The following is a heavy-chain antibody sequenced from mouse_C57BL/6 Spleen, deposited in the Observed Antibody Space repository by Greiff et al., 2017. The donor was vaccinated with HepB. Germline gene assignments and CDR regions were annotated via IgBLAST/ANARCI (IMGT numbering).Heavy chain of an antibody. Sequence: EVQLVESGPGLVKPSQSLSLTCSVTGYSITSGYYWNWIRQFPGNKLEWMGYISYDGSNNYNPSLKNRISITRDTSKNQFFLKLNSVTTEDTATYYCARAYYGSLDYWGQGTTLTVSS. CDR3: ARAYYGSLDY. CDR2: ISYDGSN. D-gene: IGHD1-1*01. J-gene: IGHJ2*01. V-gene: IGHV3-6*01. CDR1: GYSITSGYY.